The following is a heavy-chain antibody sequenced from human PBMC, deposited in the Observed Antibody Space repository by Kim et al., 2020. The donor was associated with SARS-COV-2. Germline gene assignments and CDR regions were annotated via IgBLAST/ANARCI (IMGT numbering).Heavy chain of an antibody. CDR1: GFTFSSYG. CDR3: AKDYLRWLQLWWFDP. D-gene: IGHD5-12*01. V-gene: IGHV3-30*18. J-gene: IGHJ5*02. Sequence: GGSLRLSCAASGFTFSSYGMHWVRQAPGKGLEWVAVISYDGSNKYYADSVKGRFTISRDNSKNTLYLQMNSLRAEDTAVYYCAKDYLRWLQLWWFDPWGQGTLVTVSS. CDR2: ISYDGSNK.